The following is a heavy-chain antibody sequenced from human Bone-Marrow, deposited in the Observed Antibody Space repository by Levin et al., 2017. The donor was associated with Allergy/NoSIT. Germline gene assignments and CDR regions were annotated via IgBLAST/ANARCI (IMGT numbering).Heavy chain of an antibody. CDR2: ISGSGGST. V-gene: IGHV3-23*01. CDR1: GFTFSSYA. CDR3: AKAHHHSSSGWYYYGMDV. Sequence: GESLKISCAASGFTFSSYAMSWIRQAPGKGLEWVSAISGSGGSTYYADSVKGRFTISRDNSKNTLYLQMNSLRAEDTAVYYCAKAHHHSSSGWYYYGMDVWGQGTTVTVSS. J-gene: IGHJ6*02. D-gene: IGHD6-19*01.